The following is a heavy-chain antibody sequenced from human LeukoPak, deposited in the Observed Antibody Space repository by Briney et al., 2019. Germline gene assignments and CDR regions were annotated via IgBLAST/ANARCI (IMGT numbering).Heavy chain of an antibody. CDR2: ISGSGGST. CDR1: GFAFENHA. Sequence: GGSLRLSCAGSGFAFENHAMSWVRQAPGKGLEWVSAISGSGGSTYYADSVKGRFTISRDNSKNTLYLQMNSLRAEDTAVYYCAKEYSSSWSPFDYWGQGTLVTVSS. J-gene: IGHJ4*02. V-gene: IGHV3-23*01. CDR3: AKEYSSSWSPFDY. D-gene: IGHD6-13*01.